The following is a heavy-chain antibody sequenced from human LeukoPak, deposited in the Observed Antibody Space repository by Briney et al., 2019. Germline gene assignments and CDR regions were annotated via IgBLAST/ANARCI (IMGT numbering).Heavy chain of an antibody. CDR2: ISDDGRRK. CDR1: GFSFISYG. J-gene: IGHJ4*02. Sequence: GGSLRLSCAASGFSFISYGMHWVRQAPGKGLEWVGVISDDGRRKDYADSVKGRFTLSRDNSRDTLYLQMNSLRAEDTAVYYCAKRPSDYGDYVSYFDYWGQGTLVTVSS. V-gene: IGHV3-30*18. CDR3: AKRPSDYGDYVSYFDY. D-gene: IGHD4-17*01.